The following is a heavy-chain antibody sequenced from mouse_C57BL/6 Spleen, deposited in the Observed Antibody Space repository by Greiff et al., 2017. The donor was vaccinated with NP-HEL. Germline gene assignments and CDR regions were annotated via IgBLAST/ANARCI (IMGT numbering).Heavy chain of an antibody. J-gene: IGHJ2*01. V-gene: IGHV1-64*01. CDR1: GYTFTSYW. D-gene: IGHD2-4*01. CDR2: IHPNSGST. Sequence: VQLQQPGAELVKPGASVKLSCKASGYTFTSYWMHWVKQRPGQGLEWIGMIHPNSGSTNYNEKFKSKATLTVDKSSSTAYMQLSSLTSEDSAVYYCARSYYDYDGGNYFDYWGQGTTLTVSS. CDR3: ARSYYDYDGGNYFDY.